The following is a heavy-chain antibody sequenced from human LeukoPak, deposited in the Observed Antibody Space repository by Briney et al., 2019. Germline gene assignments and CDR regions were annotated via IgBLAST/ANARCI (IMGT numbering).Heavy chain of an antibody. CDR3: AKGEHIVVVTAIGY. Sequence: GGSLRLSCAASGFTFSSYGMHWVRQAPGKGLEWVAVISYDGSNKYYADSVKGRFIISRDNSKNTLYLQMNSLRAEDTAVYYCAKGEHIVVVTAIGYWGQGTLVTVSS. CDR2: ISYDGSNK. D-gene: IGHD2-21*02. CDR1: GFTFSSYG. V-gene: IGHV3-30*18. J-gene: IGHJ4*02.